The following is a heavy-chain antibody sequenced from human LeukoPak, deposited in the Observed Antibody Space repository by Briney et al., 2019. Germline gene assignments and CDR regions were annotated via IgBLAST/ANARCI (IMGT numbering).Heavy chain of an antibody. CDR3: AKDLGYDFWSGYFDY. D-gene: IGHD3-3*01. V-gene: IGHV3-21*01. J-gene: IGHJ4*02. CDR2: ISSSSSYI. CDR1: GFTFSSYS. Sequence: PGGSLRLSCAASGFTFSSYSMTWVRQAPGKGLEWVSSISSSSSYIYYADSVKGRFTISRDNSKNTLYLQMNSLRAEDTAVYYCAKDLGYDFWSGYFDYWGQGTLVAVSS.